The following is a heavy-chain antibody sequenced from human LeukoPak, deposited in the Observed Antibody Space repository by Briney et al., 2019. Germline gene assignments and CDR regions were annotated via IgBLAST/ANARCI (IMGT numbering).Heavy chain of an antibody. CDR2: ISAYNGNT. V-gene: IGHV1-18*01. J-gene: IGHJ3*02. CDR1: GYTFTSYG. CDR3: ARVPIVVVVAAKLGGTDAFDI. D-gene: IGHD2-15*01. Sequence: ASVKVSCKASGYTFTSYGISWVRQAPGQGLEWMGWISAYNGNTNYAQKLQGRVTMTTDTSTSTAYMELRCLRSDDKAVNYCARVPIVVVVAAKLGGTDAFDIWGQGTMVTVSS.